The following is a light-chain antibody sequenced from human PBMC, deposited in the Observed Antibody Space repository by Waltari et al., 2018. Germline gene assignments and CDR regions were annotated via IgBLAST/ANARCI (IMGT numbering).Light chain of an antibody. CDR3: QSYDASVI. V-gene: IGLV6-57*03. J-gene: IGLJ2*01. CDR1: SGSIPRNY. Sequence: FMLTQPHSVSESPGKTVSISCTRSSGSIPRNYLQWYQQRPGSAPTIVIYEDDQRPSGVPDRFSGSIDSSSNSASLTISGLETEDEADYYCQSYDASVIFGGGTRLTVL. CDR2: EDD.